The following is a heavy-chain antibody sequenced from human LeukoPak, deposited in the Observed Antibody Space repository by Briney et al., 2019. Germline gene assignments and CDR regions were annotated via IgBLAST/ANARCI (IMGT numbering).Heavy chain of an antibody. CDR2: INWNGGST. J-gene: IGHJ5*02. CDR1: GFTFDDYG. D-gene: IGHD3-10*01. CDR3: ARDRTYYYGSGSFENWFDP. V-gene: IGHV3-20*01. Sequence: SGGSLRLSCAASGFTFDDYGMSWVRQAPGKGLEWVSGINWNGGSTGYADSVKGRFTISRDNAKNSLYLQMNSLRAEDTALYHCARDRTYYYGSGSFENWFDPWGRGTLVTVSS.